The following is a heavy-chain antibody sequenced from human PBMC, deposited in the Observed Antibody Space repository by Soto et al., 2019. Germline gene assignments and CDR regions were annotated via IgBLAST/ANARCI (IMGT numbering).Heavy chain of an antibody. CDR3: AKSLVIRAYYYYYGMDV. Sequence: PGGSLRLSCAASGFTFSSYGMHWVRQAPGKGLEWVAVISYDGSNKYYADSVKGRFTISRDNSKNTLYLQMNSLRAEDTAVYYCAKSLVIRAYYYYYGMDVWGQGTTVTVSS. J-gene: IGHJ6*02. CDR2: ISYDGSNK. V-gene: IGHV3-30*18. CDR1: GFTFSSYG. D-gene: IGHD1-26*01.